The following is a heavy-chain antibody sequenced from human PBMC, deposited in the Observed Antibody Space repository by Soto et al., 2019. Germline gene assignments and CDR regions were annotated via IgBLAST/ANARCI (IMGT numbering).Heavy chain of an antibody. D-gene: IGHD3-3*01. CDR3: ARDYEDGYFDY. V-gene: IGHV1-46*01. CDR2: INPSGGST. CDR1: GYTFTSYY. J-gene: IGHJ4*02. Sequence: ASVKVSCTASGYTFTSYYMHWVRQAPGQGLEWMGIINPSGGSTSYAQKFQGRVTMTRDTSTSTVYMELSSLRSEDTAVYYCARDYEDGYFDYWGQGTLVTVSS.